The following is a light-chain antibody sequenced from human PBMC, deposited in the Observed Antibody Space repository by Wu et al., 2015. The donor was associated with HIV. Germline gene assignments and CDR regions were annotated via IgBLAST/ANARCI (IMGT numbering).Light chain of an antibody. Sequence: EIVLTQSPGTLSLSPGERATLSCRASQNVTSSYLAWYQQKPGQAPRLLIYGASSRATGIPDSFSGSGSGTDFTLTISRLEPEDFAVYYCQQYGTSPPRVTFGPGTKWISN. CDR3: QQYGTSPPRVT. CDR2: GAS. J-gene: IGKJ3*01. CDR1: QNVTSSY. V-gene: IGKV3-20*01.